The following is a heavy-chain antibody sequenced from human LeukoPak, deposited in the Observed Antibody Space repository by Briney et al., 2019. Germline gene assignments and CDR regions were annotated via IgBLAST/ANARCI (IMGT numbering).Heavy chain of an antibody. D-gene: IGHD5-24*01. CDR1: SGSFSGYY. CDR2: INHSGST. Sequence: PSETLSLTCAVYSGSFSGYYWSWIRQPPGKGLEWIGEINHSGSTSHNPSLKSRVTISVDTSKNQFSLKLTSVTAAGTALYYCARGDGRDGYKGKLDYWGQGTLVTVSS. J-gene: IGHJ4*02. V-gene: IGHV4-34*01. CDR3: ARGDGRDGYKGKLDY.